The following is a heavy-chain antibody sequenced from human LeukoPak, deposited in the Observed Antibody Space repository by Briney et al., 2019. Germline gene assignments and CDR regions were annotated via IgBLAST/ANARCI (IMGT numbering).Heavy chain of an antibody. D-gene: IGHD2-2*01. J-gene: IGHJ4*02. Sequence: SETLSLTCSVSGDSISSSSFYWGWIRQPPGKGLEWIGSISYTGSTYYNPSLKSRVTISVDTSKNHFSLKLSSVTAADTAVYYCARGPTYQPIDFWGQGTLVTVSS. CDR3: ARGPTYQPIDF. CDR2: ISYTGST. V-gene: IGHV4-39*02. CDR1: GDSISSSSFY.